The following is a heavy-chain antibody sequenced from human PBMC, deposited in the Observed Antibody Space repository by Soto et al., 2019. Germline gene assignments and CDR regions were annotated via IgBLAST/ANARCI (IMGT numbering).Heavy chain of an antibody. J-gene: IGHJ4*02. V-gene: IGHV1-3*01. CDR1: GYTFTSYA. Sequence: QVQLVQSGAEVKKPGASVKVSCKASGYTFTSYAMHWVRQAPGQRLEWMGWINAGNGNTKYSQKFQGRVTITRDTSASTAYMELSSLRSEDTAVYYCARDRRPPNCGSGSPWVHWGQGTLVTVSS. D-gene: IGHD3-10*01. CDR2: INAGNGNT. CDR3: ARDRRPPNCGSGSPWVH.